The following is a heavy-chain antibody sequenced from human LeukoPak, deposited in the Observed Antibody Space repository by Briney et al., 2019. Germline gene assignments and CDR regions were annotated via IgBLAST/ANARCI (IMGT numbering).Heavy chain of an antibody. CDR2: INPSGGST. CDR1: GYTFTIYY. J-gene: IGHJ4*02. CDR3: ARVLRGGDDY. V-gene: IGHV1-46*01. Sequence: ASVKVSCKASGYTFTIYYMHWVRQAPGQGLEWVGIINPSGGSTSYAQKFQGRLTMTRDTPTSTVYMELRSLRSEDTGVYYCARVLRGGDDYWGQGTLVSVSS. D-gene: IGHD2-21*02.